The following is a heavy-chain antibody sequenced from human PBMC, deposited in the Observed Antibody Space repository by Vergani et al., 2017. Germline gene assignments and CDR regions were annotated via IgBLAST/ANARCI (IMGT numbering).Heavy chain of an antibody. D-gene: IGHD3-9*01. CDR1: GGSVSSGSYY. V-gene: IGHV4-61*10. J-gene: IGHJ4*02. Sequence: QVQLQESGPGLVKPSETLSLTCTVSGGSVSSGSYYWSWIRQPAGKGLEWIGYIYYSGSTNYNPSLKSRVTISVDTSKNQFSLKLSSVTAADTAVYYCARGGDYDILTGYYLPLDYWGQGTLVTVSS. CDR2: IYYSGST. CDR3: ARGGDYDILTGYYLPLDY.